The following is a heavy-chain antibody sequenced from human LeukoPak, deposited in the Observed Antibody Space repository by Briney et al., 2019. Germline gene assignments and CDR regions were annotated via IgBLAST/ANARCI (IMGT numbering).Heavy chain of an antibody. Sequence: GGSLRLSCAASGFTFSSYAMSWARQAPGKGLEWVSAISGSGGSTYYADSVKGRFTISRDNSKNTLYLQMNSLRAEDTAVYYCAKLVSLNLLLDYWGQGTLVTVSS. CDR2: ISGSGGST. CDR1: GFTFSSYA. V-gene: IGHV3-23*01. CDR3: AKLVSLNLLLDY. J-gene: IGHJ4*02. D-gene: IGHD2-8*01.